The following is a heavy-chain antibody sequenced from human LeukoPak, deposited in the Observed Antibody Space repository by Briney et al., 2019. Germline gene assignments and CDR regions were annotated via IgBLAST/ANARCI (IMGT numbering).Heavy chain of an antibody. Sequence: PGGSLRLSRVASGFTFSSYSMNWVRQTPGKGLEWVSYISSSSDTIYYAASVRGRFSISRDNAKNSLFLQMNSLRAEDTAVYYCVRGGLDHWGQGALVTVSS. D-gene: IGHD5-12*01. J-gene: IGHJ4*02. CDR3: VRGGLDH. CDR2: ISSSSDTI. CDR1: GFTFSSYS. V-gene: IGHV3-48*04.